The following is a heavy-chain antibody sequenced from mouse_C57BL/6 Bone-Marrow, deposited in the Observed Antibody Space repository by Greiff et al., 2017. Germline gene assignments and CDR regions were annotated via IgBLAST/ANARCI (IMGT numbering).Heavy chain of an antibody. CDR3: AREGYYAMDY. CDR2: INPNNGGT. Sequence: VQLKQSGPELVKPGASVKISCKASGYTFTDYYMNWVKQSHGKSLEWIGDINPNNGGTSYNQKFKGKATLTVDKSSSTAYMELRSLTSEDSAVYYCAREGYYAMDYWGQGTSVTVSS. V-gene: IGHV1-26*01. CDR1: GYTFTDYY. J-gene: IGHJ4*01.